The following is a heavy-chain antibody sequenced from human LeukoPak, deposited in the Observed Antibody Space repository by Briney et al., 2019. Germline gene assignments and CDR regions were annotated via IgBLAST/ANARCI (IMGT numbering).Heavy chain of an antibody. CDR1: GFTFSSYP. J-gene: IGHJ4*02. V-gene: IGHV3-23*01. CDR3: AREGYSGGYYADY. CDR2: ISNGGGSA. Sequence: GGSLRLSCAASGFTFSSYPMSWVRQAPGKGLQWVSAISNGGGSAYYADSVKGRFTISRDNSKNTLYLQMNSLRAEDTAVYYCAREGYSGGYYADYWGQGTLVTVSS. D-gene: IGHD1-26*01.